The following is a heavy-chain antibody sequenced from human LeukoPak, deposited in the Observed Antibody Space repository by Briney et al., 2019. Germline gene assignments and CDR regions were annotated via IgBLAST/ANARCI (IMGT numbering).Heavy chain of an antibody. D-gene: IGHD5-12*01. J-gene: IGHJ5*02. Sequence: SVKVSCKASGGTFSSYAISWVRQAPGQGLEWMGGIIPIFGTANYAQKFQGRVTITTDESTSTAYMELSSLRSEDTAVYYCARDRSGYQNNPNWFDPWGQGTLVTVSS. CDR3: ARDRSGYQNNPNWFDP. CDR2: IIPIFGTA. V-gene: IGHV1-69*05. CDR1: GGTFSSYA.